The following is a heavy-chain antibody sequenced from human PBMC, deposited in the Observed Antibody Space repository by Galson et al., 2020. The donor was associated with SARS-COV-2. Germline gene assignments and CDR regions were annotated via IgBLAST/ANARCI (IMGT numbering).Heavy chain of an antibody. CDR2: IHHTGDT. CDR3: VTYSRSDDYFFPY. D-gene: IGHD4-17*01. J-gene: IGHJ1*01. CDR1: GGSISRYY. Sequence: TSETLSLTCTVSGGSISRYYWTWLRQSPGKGLEWIGYIHHTGDTNYNPSLKRRVTMSFDTSKYQFSLNLDFVTAADTAVYYCVTYSRSDDYFFPYWGQGTLVTVSS. V-gene: IGHV4-59*08.